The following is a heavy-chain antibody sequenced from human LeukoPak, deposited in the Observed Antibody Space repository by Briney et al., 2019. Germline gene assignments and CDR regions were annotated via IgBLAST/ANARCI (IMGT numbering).Heavy chain of an antibody. V-gene: IGHV3-74*01. CDR1: GFTFSSHW. J-gene: IGHJ6*02. D-gene: IGHD3-3*01. CDR3: VKDRDFWSGLDV. Sequence: GGSLRLSCAASGFTFSSHWMHWVRQAPGKGLVWVSGISTDGSRPRYADSVNGRFTISRDNAKSSLYLQMNSLKLEDTALYYCVKDRDFWSGLDVWGQGTMVTVS. CDR2: ISTDGSRP.